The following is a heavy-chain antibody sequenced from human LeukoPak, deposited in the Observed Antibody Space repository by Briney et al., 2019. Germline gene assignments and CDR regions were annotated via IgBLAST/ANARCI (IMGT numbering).Heavy chain of an antibody. J-gene: IGHJ4*02. CDR1: GLTLSSYG. CDR3: AKLGRPFDY. CDR2: IRYDGSNK. Sequence: GGSLRLSCVASGLTLSSYGMHWVRQAPGTGLEWVAFIRYDGSNKYYADSEQSRFTISSDKSKNTLYLQLNGRRADDTAVYYCAKLGRPFDYWGQGPLVTVS. V-gene: IGHV3-30*02. D-gene: IGHD1-1*01.